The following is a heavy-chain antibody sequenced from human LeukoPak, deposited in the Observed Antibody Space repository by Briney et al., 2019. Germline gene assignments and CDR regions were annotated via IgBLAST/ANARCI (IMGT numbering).Heavy chain of an antibody. Sequence: ASVKVSCKACRGTFSSYTISWVRQAPGQGLEWMGRIIPILGIANYAQKFQGRVTITADKSTSTAYMELSSLRSEDTAVYYCARRSSALDAFDIWGQGTVVTVSS. J-gene: IGHJ3*02. CDR3: ARRSSALDAFDI. CDR2: IIPILGIA. D-gene: IGHD6-25*01. V-gene: IGHV1-69*02. CDR1: RGTFSSYT.